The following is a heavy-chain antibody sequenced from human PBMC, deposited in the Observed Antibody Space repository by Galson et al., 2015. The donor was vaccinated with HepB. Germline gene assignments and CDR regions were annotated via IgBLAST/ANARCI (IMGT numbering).Heavy chain of an antibody. CDR3: AKDGTGFDY. CDR2: IKQDGSEK. Sequence: SLRLSCAGSGLTFSDYWMAWVRQAPGKGLEWLANIKQDGSEKYYVDSVKGRFTISRDNAKNSLFLQMNSLRGEDTAVYYCAKDGTGFDYWGQGTLVTVSS. V-gene: IGHV3-7*03. J-gene: IGHJ4*02. D-gene: IGHD1-1*01. CDR1: GLTFSDYW.